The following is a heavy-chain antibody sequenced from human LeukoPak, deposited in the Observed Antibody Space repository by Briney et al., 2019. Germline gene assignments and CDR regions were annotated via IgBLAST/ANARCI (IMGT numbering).Heavy chain of an antibody. V-gene: IGHV4-59*12. J-gene: IGHJ5*02. Sequence: PSETLSLTCTVSGGSISSYYWSWIRQPPGKGLEWIGYIYYSGSTNYNPSLKSRVTISVDTSKNQFSLKLSSVTAADTAVYYCARACRVEYYDFWSGYSSPNWFDPWGQGTLVTVSS. CDR3: ARACRVEYYDFWSGYSSPNWFDP. CDR1: GGSISSYY. CDR2: IYYSGST. D-gene: IGHD3-3*01.